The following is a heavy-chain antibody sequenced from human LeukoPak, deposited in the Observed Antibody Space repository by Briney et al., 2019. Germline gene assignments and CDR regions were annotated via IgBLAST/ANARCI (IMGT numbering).Heavy chain of an antibody. CDR3: ARGVSRQRGGFDP. V-gene: IGHV4-38-2*01. D-gene: IGHD3-16*01. CDR1: GYSISSGYY. Sequence: PSETLSPTCAVSGYSISSGYYWGWIPQPPGKGLEWIGRIYHSGSPNYNPSLKTRVTISVDTSENQFSLIPTSVTAADTAEYYGARGVSRQRGGFDPWGQGTVVTVSS. CDR2: IYHSGSP. J-gene: IGHJ5*02.